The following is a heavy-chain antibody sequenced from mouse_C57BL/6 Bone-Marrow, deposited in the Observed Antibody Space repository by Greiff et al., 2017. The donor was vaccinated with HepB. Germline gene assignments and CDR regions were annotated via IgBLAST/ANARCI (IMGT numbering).Heavy chain of an antibody. CDR2: INPSSGYT. CDR1: GYTFTSYW. J-gene: IGHJ3*01. Sequence: VQLQQSGAELAKPGASVKLSCKASGYTFTSYWMHWVKQRPGQGLEWIGYINPSSGYTKYNQKFKDKATLTAEKSSSTAYMQLSSLTYEDSAVYYCAREAYDGYYGGFAYWGQGTLVTVSA. V-gene: IGHV1-7*01. D-gene: IGHD2-3*01. CDR3: AREAYDGYYGGFAY.